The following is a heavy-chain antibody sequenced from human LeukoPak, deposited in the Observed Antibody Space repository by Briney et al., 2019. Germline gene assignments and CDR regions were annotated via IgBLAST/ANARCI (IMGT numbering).Heavy chain of an antibody. CDR1: GFTLGSHD. CDR3: VREARGYHYTCFDY. CDR2: VSSGFHA. V-gene: IGHV3-13*01. Sequence: GGSLRLSCTASGFTLGSHDMHWVRQIPGQGLEWVAAVSSGFHAFFADSVQGRFTVSREDARNSLYLQMNSLRAGDTAVYYCVREARGYHYTCFDYWGQGTLVTVSS. D-gene: IGHD5-18*01. J-gene: IGHJ4*02.